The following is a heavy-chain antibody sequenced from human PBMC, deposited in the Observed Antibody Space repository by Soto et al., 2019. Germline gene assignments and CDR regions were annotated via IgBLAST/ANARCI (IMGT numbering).Heavy chain of an antibody. CDR3: AKGTTRMVRGVIITGFDY. CDR2: ISYDGSNK. CDR1: GFTFSSYG. Sequence: QVQLVESGGGVVQPGRSLRLSCAASGFTFSSYGMHWVRQAPGKGLEWVAVISYDGSNKYYADSVKGRFTISRDNSKNTLYLQMNSLRAEDTAVYYCAKGTTRMVRGVIITGFDYWGQGTLVTVSS. V-gene: IGHV3-30*18. J-gene: IGHJ4*02. D-gene: IGHD3-10*01.